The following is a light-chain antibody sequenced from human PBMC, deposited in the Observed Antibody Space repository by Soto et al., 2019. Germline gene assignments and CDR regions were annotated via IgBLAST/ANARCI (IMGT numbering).Light chain of an antibody. V-gene: IGLV2-8*01. CDR2: EVS. CDR1: SSDVGGYNY. Sequence: QSALTQPPSASGSPGQSVTISCTGTSSDVGGYNYVSWYQQHPGKAPKLMIYEVSKRPSGVPDRFSGSKSGNTASLTVSGLQAEDEADYYCQVLDTYSDHYVFGSGTKLTVL. J-gene: IGLJ1*01. CDR3: QVLDTYSDHYV.